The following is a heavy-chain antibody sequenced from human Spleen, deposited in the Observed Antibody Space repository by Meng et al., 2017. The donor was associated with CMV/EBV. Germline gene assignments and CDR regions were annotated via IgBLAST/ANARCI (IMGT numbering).Heavy chain of an antibody. V-gene: IGHV1-69*08. CDR3: ARDGGFDF. CDR2: IIPLVGTT. J-gene: IGHJ4*02. D-gene: IGHD3-16*01. Sequence: SVKVSCKMSGGSISNYIITWVRQAPRQGPEWMGRIIPLVGTTKYAQKFQGRVTITADRSTNTAYMELSSLRPDDTAVYYCARDGGFDFWGQGTQVTVSS. CDR1: GGSISNYI.